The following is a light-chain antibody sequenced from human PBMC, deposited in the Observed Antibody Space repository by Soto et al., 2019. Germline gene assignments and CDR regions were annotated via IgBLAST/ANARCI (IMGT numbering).Light chain of an antibody. V-gene: IGKV3-15*01. J-gene: IGKJ5*01. Sequence: EIVMTQSPATLSVSPGERATLSCRASQSVSGNLAWYQQKPGQALRLLIYGASTRATGIPARFSDSWSVIEFTLTISSLQSEDFAVYYCQQYNNWPPITFGQGTRLEIK. CDR3: QQYNNWPPIT. CDR1: QSVSGN. CDR2: GAS.